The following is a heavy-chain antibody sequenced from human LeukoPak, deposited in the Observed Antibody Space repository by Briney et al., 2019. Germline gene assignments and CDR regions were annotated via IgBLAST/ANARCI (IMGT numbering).Heavy chain of an antibody. D-gene: IGHD4-23*01. CDR3: AKRFAYGGVDY. V-gene: IGHV3-23*01. Sequence: GGSLRLSCAVSGFTFTTYAMSWVRQAPGKGLEWVSAISGSGDNTYYADSVKGRFTISRDNSENTLYLQMNSLRAEDTAVYYCAKRFAYGGVDYWGQGTLVTVSS. CDR2: ISGSGDNT. CDR1: GFTFTTYA. J-gene: IGHJ4*02.